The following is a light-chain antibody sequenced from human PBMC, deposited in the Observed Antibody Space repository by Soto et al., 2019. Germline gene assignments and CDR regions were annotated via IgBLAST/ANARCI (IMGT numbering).Light chain of an antibody. CDR3: QQYGSSPPYT. V-gene: IGKV3-20*01. CDR2: GAS. CDR1: QSVSSSY. Sequence: EIVLTQSPGTLSLSPGERATLSCRASQSVSSSYLAWYQQKPGQAPRLLIYGASSRATGIPDRFSGSGSGTAFTLTGSTLAPEDFAVYYWQQYGSSPPYTFGQGTKLEIK. J-gene: IGKJ2*01.